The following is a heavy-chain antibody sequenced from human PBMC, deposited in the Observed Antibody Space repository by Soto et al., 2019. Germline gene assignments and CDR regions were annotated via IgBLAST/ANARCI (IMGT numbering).Heavy chain of an antibody. J-gene: IGHJ4*02. CDR1: GFTFSDYY. V-gene: IGHV3-11*01. Sequence: PGGPLRLSCAASGFTFSDYYMSWIRQAPGKGLVWVSYISSSGTPIYYEDSMKGRFTISRDNAKNELYLQMSRLSAEDTAFYYCARSQGPFWYFEYWGQGXLVTVYS. CDR2: ISSSGTPI. CDR3: ARSQGPFWYFEY.